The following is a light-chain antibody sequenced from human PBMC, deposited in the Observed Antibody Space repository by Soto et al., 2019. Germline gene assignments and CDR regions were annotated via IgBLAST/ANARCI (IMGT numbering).Light chain of an antibody. CDR3: QQYYTASRA. Sequence: DIVMTQSPDSLAVSLGERATINCKSSQRVLSTSTNRTTLAWYQQKPGQPPKLLISWASTRESGVPDRFTGSGSETDFTLSIGSLQAEDVAVYYCQQYYTASRAFGQGTKVEIK. J-gene: IGKJ1*01. V-gene: IGKV4-1*01. CDR2: WAS. CDR1: QRVLSTSTNRTT.